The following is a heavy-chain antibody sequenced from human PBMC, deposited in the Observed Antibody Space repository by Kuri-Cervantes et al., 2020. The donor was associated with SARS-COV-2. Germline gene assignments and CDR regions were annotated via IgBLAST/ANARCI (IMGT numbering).Heavy chain of an antibody. CDR3: ARGWYSDFWVTPYYMDV. D-gene: IGHD3-3*01. J-gene: IGHJ6*03. V-gene: IGHV4-59*01. CDR1: GGSISSYY. CDR2: IYYSGST. Sequence: SETLSLTCPVSGGSISSYYWSWIRQPPGKGLEWIGYIYYSGSTNYNPSLKGRATISVDTSKNQFSLKLSSVTAADTAVYYCARGWYSDFWVTPYYMDVWGKGTTVTVSS.